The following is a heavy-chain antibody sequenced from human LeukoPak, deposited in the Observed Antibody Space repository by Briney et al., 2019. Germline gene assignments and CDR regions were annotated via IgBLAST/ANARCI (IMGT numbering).Heavy chain of an antibody. CDR1: GGSFSGYY. V-gene: IGHV4-34*01. J-gene: IGHJ6*03. D-gene: IGHD4-17*01. CDR2: INHSGST. CDR3: SRGLPVTTHYYYYYSMDV. Sequence: PSETLSLTCAVYGGSFSGYYWSWIRQPPGKGLEWIGEINHSGSTNYNPSLKSRVTISVDTSKNQFSLKLSSVTAADTAVYYCSRGLPVTTHYYYYYSMDVWGKGTTVTVSS.